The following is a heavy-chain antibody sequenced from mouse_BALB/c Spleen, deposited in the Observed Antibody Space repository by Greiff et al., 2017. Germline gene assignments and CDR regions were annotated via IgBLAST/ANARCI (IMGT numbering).Heavy chain of an antibody. Sequence: EVMLVESGGGLVQPGGSLKLSCAASGFTFSSYTMSWVRQTPEKRLEWVAYISNGGGSTYYPDTVKGRFTISRDNAKNPLYLKMSSLKSEDTAMYYCARQGGFYCGNSGGFADWGQGTLVTVSA. CDR3: ARQGGFYCGNSGGFAD. D-gene: IGHD2-1*01. J-gene: IGHJ3*01. CDR2: ISNGGGST. V-gene: IGHV5-12-2*01. CDR1: GFTFSSYT.